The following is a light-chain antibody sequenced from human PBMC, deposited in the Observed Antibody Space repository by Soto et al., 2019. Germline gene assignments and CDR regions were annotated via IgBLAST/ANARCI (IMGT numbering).Light chain of an antibody. CDR3: QQSYSTPRT. Sequence: DIHMTQSPSSLSASVVYRGTITCLSSQIISSYLNLYHQKPGKAPKLLIYAASSLQSGVPSRFSGSGSGTDFTLTISSLQPEDFATYYCQQSYSTPRTFGQGTKVDIK. CDR1: QIISSY. J-gene: IGKJ1*01. V-gene: IGKV1-39*01. CDR2: AAS.